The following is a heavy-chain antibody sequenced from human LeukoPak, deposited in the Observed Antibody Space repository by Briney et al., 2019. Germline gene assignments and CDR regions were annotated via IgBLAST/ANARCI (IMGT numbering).Heavy chain of an antibody. Sequence: SETLSLTCAVYGGSFSGYYWSWIRQPPGKGLEWIGEINHSGSTNYNPSLKSRVTISVDTSKNQFSLKLSSVTAADTAVYYCARGSSFPYYYYYYYMDVWGKGTTVTVS. D-gene: IGHD6-6*01. J-gene: IGHJ6*03. CDR3: ARGSSFPYYYYYYYMDV. CDR1: GGSFSGYY. V-gene: IGHV4-34*01. CDR2: INHSGST.